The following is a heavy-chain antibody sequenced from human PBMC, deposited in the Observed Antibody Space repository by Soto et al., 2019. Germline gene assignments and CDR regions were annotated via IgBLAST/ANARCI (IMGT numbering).Heavy chain of an antibody. CDR1: GSTFTYYG. Sequence: QVQLEQSGVEVKKPGASVKVSCKASGSTFTYYGFSWVRQAPGQGLEWMGWISAYSGSTNYAKNLQDRVILTTATSTTRAYLELWMLRSDDTAMYYCARDYCSSHRCSRYNYFDYWGQGTRITVSA. J-gene: IGHJ4*02. CDR2: ISAYSGST. CDR3: ARDYCSSHRCSRYNYFDY. V-gene: IGHV1-18*04. D-gene: IGHD2-2*01.